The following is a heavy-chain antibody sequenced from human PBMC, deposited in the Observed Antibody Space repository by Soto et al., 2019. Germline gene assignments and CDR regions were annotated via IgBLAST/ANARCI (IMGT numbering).Heavy chain of an antibody. Sequence: QVPLVQSGAEAKKPGSSVKVSCKASGGIFSTYAISWLRQAPGQGLEWMGGIIPLFGTPNYAQRFQGRVTITADESTSTAYMELSRLRSEDTAVYYCARDRDDYGSGNYYNRIDFWGQGTLVTVSS. J-gene: IGHJ4*02. V-gene: IGHV1-69*01. D-gene: IGHD3-10*01. CDR2: IIPLFGTP. CDR3: ARDRDDYGSGNYYNRIDF. CDR1: GGIFSTYA.